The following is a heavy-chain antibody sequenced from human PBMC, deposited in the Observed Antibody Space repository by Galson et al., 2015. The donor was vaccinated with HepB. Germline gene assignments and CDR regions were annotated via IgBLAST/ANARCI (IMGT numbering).Heavy chain of an antibody. CDR2: IKQDGSEK. V-gene: IGHV3-7*03. CDR3: ARDGGDYDFWSGYYDY. Sequence: ALRLSCAASGFTFSSYWMSWVRQAPGKGLEWVANIKQDGSEKYYVDSEKCRFTISRYNAKNSLYLQMNSLRAEDTAVYYCARDGGDYDFWSGYYDYWGQGTLVTVSS. CDR1: GFTFSSYW. D-gene: IGHD3-3*01. J-gene: IGHJ4*02.